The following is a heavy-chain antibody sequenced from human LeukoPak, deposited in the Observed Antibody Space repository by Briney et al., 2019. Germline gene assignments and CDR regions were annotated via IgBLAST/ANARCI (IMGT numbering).Heavy chain of an antibody. CDR2: IYYSGST. Sequence: SETLSLTCTVSGGSINSYYWSWIRQPPGKGLEWIGYIYYSGSTNYNPSLKSRVTISVDTSKNQFSLKLSSVTAADTAVYYCARTYGGTPYYYGMDVWGQGTTVTVSS. D-gene: IGHD4-23*01. J-gene: IGHJ6*02. CDR1: GGSINSYY. CDR3: ARTYGGTPYYYGMDV. V-gene: IGHV4-59*08.